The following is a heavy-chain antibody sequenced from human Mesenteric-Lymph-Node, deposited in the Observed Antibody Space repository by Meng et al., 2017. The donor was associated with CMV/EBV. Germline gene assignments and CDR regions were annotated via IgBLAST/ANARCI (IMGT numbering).Heavy chain of an antibody. Sequence: QVQLQQWGAGLLKPSETLSLTCAVYGGSFSGYYWSWIRQPPGKGVEWIGEINHSGMPNYNPSLKSRVTISLDRSKNQFSLKLSSVTAEDTAVYYCARGSDIPVNNYWGQGTLVTVSS. CDR1: GGSFSGYY. J-gene: IGHJ4*02. CDR2: INHSGMP. V-gene: IGHV4-34*01. D-gene: IGHD2-15*01. CDR3: ARGSDIPVNNY.